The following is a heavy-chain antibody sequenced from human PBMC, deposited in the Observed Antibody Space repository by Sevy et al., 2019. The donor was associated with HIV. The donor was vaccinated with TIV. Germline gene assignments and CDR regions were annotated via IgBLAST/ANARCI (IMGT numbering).Heavy chain of an antibody. D-gene: IGHD3-22*01. CDR3: ARSAYYYDSTGYGPLDL. CDR2: INWKANNT. V-gene: IGHV3-20*04. J-gene: IGHJ3*01. CDR1: GFTFSDHA. Sequence: GGSLRLSCAASGFTFSDHAMSWVRQTPGRGLEWVSCINWKANNTGYADSLKGRFTISRDNATNSLSLQIHSLRAEDTALYYCARSAYYYDSTGYGPLDLWGQGTMVTVSS.